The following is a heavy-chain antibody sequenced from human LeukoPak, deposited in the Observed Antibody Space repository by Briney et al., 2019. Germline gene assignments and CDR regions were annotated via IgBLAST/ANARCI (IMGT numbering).Heavy chain of an antibody. Sequence: KPSETLSLTCTVSGGSISSYYWNWIRQPPGKGLEWIGYVYYSGSTNYNPSLKSRVTISVDTSKNQFSLKLSSVTAADTAVYYCARGVTGGWYGDFQHWGQGTLVTVSS. D-gene: IGHD6-19*01. J-gene: IGHJ1*01. CDR2: VYYSGST. CDR3: ARGVTGGWYGDFQH. V-gene: IGHV4-59*01. CDR1: GGSISSYY.